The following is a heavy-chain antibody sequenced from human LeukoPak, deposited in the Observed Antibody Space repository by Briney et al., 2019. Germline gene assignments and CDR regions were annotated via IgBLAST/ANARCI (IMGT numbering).Heavy chain of an antibody. Sequence: PSETLSLTCTVSGGSISSSSYYWGWIRQPPGKGLEWIGSIYYSGSTYYNPSLKSRVTISVDTSKNQFSLKLSSVTAADTAVYYCARRSRSMVRGVSYGMDVWGQGTTVTVSS. CDR2: IYYSGST. D-gene: IGHD3-10*01. CDR3: ARRSRSMVRGVSYGMDV. J-gene: IGHJ6*02. V-gene: IGHV4-39*01. CDR1: GGSISSSSYY.